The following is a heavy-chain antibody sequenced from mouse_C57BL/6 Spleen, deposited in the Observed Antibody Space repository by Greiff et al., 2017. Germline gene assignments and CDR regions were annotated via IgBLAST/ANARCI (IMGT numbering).Heavy chain of an antibody. CDR3: ARRRYDNFDY. Sequence: EVQLQESGPELVKPGASVKISCKASGYSFTGYYMNWVKQSPEKSLEWIGEINPSTGGTTYNQKFKAKATLTVDKSSSTAYMQLKSLTSEDSAVYYCARRRYDNFDYWGQGTTLTVSS. CDR1: GYSFTGYY. D-gene: IGHD2-12*01. CDR2: INPSTGGT. V-gene: IGHV1-42*01. J-gene: IGHJ2*01.